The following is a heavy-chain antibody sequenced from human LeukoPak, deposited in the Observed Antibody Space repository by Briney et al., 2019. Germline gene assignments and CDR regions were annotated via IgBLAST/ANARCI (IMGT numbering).Heavy chain of an antibody. D-gene: IGHD3-16*02. J-gene: IGHJ3*02. CDR1: GGSISGYY. Sequence: SETLSLTCTVSGGSISGYYWSWIRQPPGKGLEWIGYIYYSGSTNYNPSLKSRVTISVDTSKNQFSLKLSSVTAADTAVYYCTRDFPYDYVWGSYRHGFDIWGQGTMVTVSS. CDR2: IYYSGST. CDR3: TRDFPYDYVWGSYRHGFDI. V-gene: IGHV4-59*01.